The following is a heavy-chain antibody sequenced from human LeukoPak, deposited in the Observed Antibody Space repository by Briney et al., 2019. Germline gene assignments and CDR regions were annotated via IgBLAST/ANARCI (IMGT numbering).Heavy chain of an antibody. D-gene: IGHD5-18*01. CDR1: GFTFSTYS. J-gene: IGHJ4*02. CDR2: ISSSSSYI. V-gene: IGHV3-21*01. CDR3: ARDRGYSYGPFDY. Sequence: GGSLRLSCGASGFTFSTYSMNWVRQAPGKGLEWVSSISSSSSYIYYADSVKGRFTISRDNAKNSLYLQMNGLRAEDTAVYYCARDRGYSYGPFDYWGQETLVTVSS.